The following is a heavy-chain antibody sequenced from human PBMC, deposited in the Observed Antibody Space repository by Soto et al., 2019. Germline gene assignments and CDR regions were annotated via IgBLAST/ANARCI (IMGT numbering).Heavy chain of an antibody. D-gene: IGHD2-15*01. CDR3: ASQNEPSGDCSGGSCYSRADY. CDR2: IIPLFGTA. CDR1: GGTFSSYA. Sequence: QVQLVQSGAEVKKPGSSVKVSCKASGGTFSSYASSWVRQAPGQGLEWMGGIIPLFGTANYARKFQGRVTITADESTSTAYMELSSLRSEDTAVYYCASQNEPSGDCSGGSCYSRADYWGQGTLVTVSS. J-gene: IGHJ4*02. V-gene: IGHV1-69*01.